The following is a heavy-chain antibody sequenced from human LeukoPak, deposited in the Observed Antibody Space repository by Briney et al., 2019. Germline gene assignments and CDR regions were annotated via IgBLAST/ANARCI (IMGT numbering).Heavy chain of an antibody. D-gene: IGHD4-23*01. V-gene: IGHV3-23*01. Sequence: SGRSLRLSCAASGFTLSISATSWVRQPPGKGLELVSSSTGIRYSTHYTDTVTGRFTISRDKSKNTLYRQMNSLRAEDTAVYYCAKEDRREERVRGLCGGIPRSYYDGMDVWGQGTTVTVSS. CDR1: GFTLSISA. J-gene: IGHJ6*01. CDR3: AKEDRREERVRGLCGGIPRSYYDGMDV. CDR2: STGIRYST.